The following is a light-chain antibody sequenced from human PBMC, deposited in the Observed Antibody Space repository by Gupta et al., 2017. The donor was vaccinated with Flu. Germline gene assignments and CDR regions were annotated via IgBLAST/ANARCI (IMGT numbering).Light chain of an antibody. CDR1: RSAVHNNGNTY. CDR2: KAS. J-gene: IGKJ2*01. V-gene: IGKV2-30*02. Sequence: ATLGEPAAISCSPSRSAVHNNGNTYLHWLQQSRGQSPMRLIDKASNRDCGVPDRFSGSGSNTDFTLNSSMVDADDVGVYYWRQGTGWPYAFGQGTKLEI. CDR3: RQGTGWPYA.